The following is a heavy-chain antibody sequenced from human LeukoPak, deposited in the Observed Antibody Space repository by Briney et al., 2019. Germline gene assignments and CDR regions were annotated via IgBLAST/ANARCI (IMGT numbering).Heavy chain of an antibody. J-gene: IGHJ5*02. V-gene: IGHV3-30-3*01. CDR1: GFTFSSYA. Sequence: GGSLRLSCAASGFTFSSYAMHWVRQAPGKGLEWVAVISYDGSNKYYADSVKGRFTISRDNSKNTLYLQMNSLRAEDTAVYYCARGSTVSGWYGSSWFDPWGQGTLVTVSS. CDR2: ISYDGSNK. D-gene: IGHD6-19*01. CDR3: ARGSTVSGWYGSSWFDP.